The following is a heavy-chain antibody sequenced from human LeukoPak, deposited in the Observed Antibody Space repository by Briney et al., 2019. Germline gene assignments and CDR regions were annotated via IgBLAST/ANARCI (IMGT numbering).Heavy chain of an antibody. CDR2: IYSGGST. D-gene: IGHD6-13*01. CDR1: GFTVSSNY. Sequence: GGSLRLSCAASGFTVSSNYMSWVRQAPGKGLEWVSVIYSGGSTFYADSVKGRFTISRDNSKNTLYLQMNSLRAEDTAVYYCARGNYSSSHHELDYWGQGTLVTVSS. CDR3: ARGNYSSSHHELDY. V-gene: IGHV3-66*01. J-gene: IGHJ4*02.